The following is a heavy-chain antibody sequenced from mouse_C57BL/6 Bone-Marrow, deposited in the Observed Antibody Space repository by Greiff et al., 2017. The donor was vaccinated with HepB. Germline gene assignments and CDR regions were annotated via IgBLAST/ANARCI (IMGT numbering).Heavy chain of an antibody. CDR1: GFNIKDDY. Sequence: VQLKESGAELVRPGASVKLSCTASGFNIKDDYMHWVKQRPEQGLEWIGWIDPENGDTEYASKFQGKATITADTSSNTAYLQLSSLTSEDTAVYYCTAHCYGSSAWFAYWGQGTLVTVSA. D-gene: IGHD1-1*01. J-gene: IGHJ3*01. CDR2: IDPENGDT. V-gene: IGHV14-4*01. CDR3: TAHCYGSSAWFAY.